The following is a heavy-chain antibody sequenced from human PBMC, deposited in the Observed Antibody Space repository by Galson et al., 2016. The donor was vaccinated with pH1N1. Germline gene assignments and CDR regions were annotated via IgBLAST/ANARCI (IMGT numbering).Heavy chain of an antibody. CDR3: ARNGNYYDSSGYYYSGVWAFDI. CDR2: IYCSGST. D-gene: IGHD3-22*01. J-gene: IGHJ3*02. CDR1: GGSISSGGYY. V-gene: IGHV4-31*03. Sequence: TLSLTCTVSGGSISSGGYYWSWIRQHPGKGLEWIGYIYCSGSTYYNPSLKSRVTISVDTSKNQFSLKLSSVTAADTAVYYCARNGNYYDSSGYYYSGVWAFDIWGQGTMVTVSS.